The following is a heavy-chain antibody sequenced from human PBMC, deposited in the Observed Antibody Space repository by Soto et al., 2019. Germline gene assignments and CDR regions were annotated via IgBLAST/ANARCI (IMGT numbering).Heavy chain of an antibody. CDR1: GFSVSIYY. Sequence: GGSLRLSCAASGFSVSIYYVTWVRQAPGKGLEWVSIIHSDGTTYYADSVKGRFTMSRDNSKNTVYLQMNSLRGEDTAVYYCARVRYSSFDFWGQGTLVTVSS. CDR2: IHSDGTT. J-gene: IGHJ4*02. D-gene: IGHD3-16*02. V-gene: IGHV3-53*01. CDR3: ARVRYSSFDF.